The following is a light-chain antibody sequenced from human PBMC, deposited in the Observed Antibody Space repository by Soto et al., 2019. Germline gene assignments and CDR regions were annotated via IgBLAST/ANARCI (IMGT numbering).Light chain of an antibody. CDR3: SSYTSSWV. J-gene: IGLJ3*02. CDR2: EVS. CDR1: SSDVGGYNY. Sequence: QSVLTQPACVSGSPGQSITISCTGTSSDVGGYNYVSWYQQHPGKAPKLMIYEVSNRPSGVSNRFSGSKSGNTASLTISGLQAEDEADYYCSSYTSSWVFGGGTKLTVL. V-gene: IGLV2-14*01.